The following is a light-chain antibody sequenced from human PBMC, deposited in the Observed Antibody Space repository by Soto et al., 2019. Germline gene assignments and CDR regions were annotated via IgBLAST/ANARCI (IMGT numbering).Light chain of an antibody. Sequence: QTVVTQEPSLTVSPGGTVTLTCGSSTGAVTSNHHPYWFQQKAGQAPRTLIYDTSNKHSWTPARFSGSLLGDKAALTLSGAQPEDEAQSYCLLSYNAARVFGGGTKLTVL. CDR1: TGAVTSNHH. CDR2: DTS. J-gene: IGLJ2*01. CDR3: LLSYNAARV. V-gene: IGLV7-46*01.